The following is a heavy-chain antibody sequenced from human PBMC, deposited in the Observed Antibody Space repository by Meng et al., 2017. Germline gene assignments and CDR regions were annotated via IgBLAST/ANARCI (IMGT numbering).Heavy chain of an antibody. CDR2: IDPKNGDT. CDR3: ARDEDISAAGKLFGDY. V-gene: IGHV1-2*06. Sequence: QVQRVQWGAEGKKPGASVKVSCKPSGYNFPDYYIHWVRQAPGQGLEWMGRIDPKNGDTHYAQKFQGRVTMTGDTSISTAYMDLSGLRSDDTAVYYCARDEDISAAGKLFGDYWGQGTLVTVSS. J-gene: IGHJ4*02. D-gene: IGHD6-13*01. CDR1: GYNFPDYY.